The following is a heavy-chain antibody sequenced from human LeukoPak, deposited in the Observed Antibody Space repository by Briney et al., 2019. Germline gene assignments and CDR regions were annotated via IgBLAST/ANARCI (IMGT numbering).Heavy chain of an antibody. D-gene: IGHD1-1*01. CDR3: ARENWNVAKYVLDI. Sequence: GRSLRLSCAASGFTFSGYGMHWVRQAPGKGLDWVTAIRYDGSETAYADSVKGRFTISRDNSKNTLYPQMSSLRVEDTAIYYCARENWNVAKYVLDIWGQGTMVSVAS. CDR1: GFTFSGYG. CDR2: IRYDGSET. J-gene: IGHJ3*02. V-gene: IGHV3-33*01.